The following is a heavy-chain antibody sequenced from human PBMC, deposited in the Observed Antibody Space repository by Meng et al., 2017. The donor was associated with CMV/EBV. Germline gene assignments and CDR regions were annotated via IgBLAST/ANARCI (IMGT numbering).Heavy chain of an antibody. D-gene: IGHD6-6*01. V-gene: IGHV3-13*01. CDR2: IGTAGDT. J-gene: IGHJ3*01. CDR1: GFTFSDYD. Sequence: GGSLRLSCAASGFTFSDYDMHWVRQATGKGLEWVSSIGTAGDTYYPGSVKGRFNISRENAKNSLYLQINSLRAGDTAVYYCARGASSTDAFDFWGPGTVVTVSS. CDR3: ARGASSTDAFDF.